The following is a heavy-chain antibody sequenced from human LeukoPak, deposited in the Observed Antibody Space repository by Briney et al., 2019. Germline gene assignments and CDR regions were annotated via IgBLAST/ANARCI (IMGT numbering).Heavy chain of an antibody. Sequence: PSETLSLTCVVSGGSFSGYYWSWIRQAPGKGLEWIGEIHHRGATNCEPSLRSRVTISGDTSKNQFSLTLTSVTAADTAVYYCARGILGYYYFDLWGRGTLVTVSS. V-gene: IGHV4-34*01. CDR2: IHHRGAT. CDR1: GGSFSGYY. D-gene: IGHD3-22*01. J-gene: IGHJ2*01. CDR3: ARGILGYYYFDL.